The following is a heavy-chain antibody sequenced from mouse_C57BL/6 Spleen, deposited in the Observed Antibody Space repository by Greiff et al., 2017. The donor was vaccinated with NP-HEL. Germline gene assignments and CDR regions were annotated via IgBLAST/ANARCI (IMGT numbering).Heavy chain of an antibody. V-gene: IGHV1-5*01. CDR3: TRTRNYYGSRYYFDY. CDR2: IYPGNSDT. CDR1: GYTFTSYW. J-gene: IGHJ2*01. Sequence: VQLQQSGTVLARPGASVKMSCKTSGYTFTSYWMHWVKQRPGQGLEWIGAIYPGNSDTSYNQKFKGKAKLTAVTSASTAYMELSSLTNEDSAVYYCTRTRNYYGSRYYFDYWGQGTTLTVSS. D-gene: IGHD1-1*01.